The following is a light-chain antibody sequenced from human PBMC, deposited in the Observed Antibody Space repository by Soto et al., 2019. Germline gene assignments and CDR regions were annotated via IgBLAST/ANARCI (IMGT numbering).Light chain of an antibody. CDR2: AAS. CDR1: QGISNL. J-gene: IGKJ2*01. Sequence: DIQMTQSPSSVSASVGDRVTITCRASQGISNLLGWFQHKPGKAPKRLIYAASSLQGGVPSRFSGGGSGTEFTLTITGLQPEDFADYYCLQHNTYPYTFGQGTKLEIK. V-gene: IGKV1-17*01. CDR3: LQHNTYPYT.